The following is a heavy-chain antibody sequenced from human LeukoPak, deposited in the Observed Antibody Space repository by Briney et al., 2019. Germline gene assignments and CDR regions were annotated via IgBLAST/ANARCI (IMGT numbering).Heavy chain of an antibody. D-gene: IGHD2-2*01. J-gene: IGHJ6*02. CDR1: GFTFSSYG. Sequence: GGSLRLSCAASGFTFSSYGMHWVRQAPGKGLEWVAVISCDGSNKYYADSVKGRFTISRDNSKNTLYLQMNSLRAEDTAVYYCAKDRYCSSTSCYFRSGYYYYGMDVWGQGTTVTVSS. CDR3: AKDRYCSSTSCYFRSGYYYYGMDV. V-gene: IGHV3-30*18. CDR2: ISCDGSNK.